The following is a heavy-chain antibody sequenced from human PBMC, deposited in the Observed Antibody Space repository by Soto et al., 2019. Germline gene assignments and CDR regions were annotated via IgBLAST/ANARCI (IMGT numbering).Heavy chain of an antibody. D-gene: IGHD7-27*01. CDR1: GFTFSSHA. Sequence: EEQLLESGGGLVQPGGSLRLYCAASGFTFSSHAMSWVRQAPGKGLEWVSTISNSADSTYFADSVKGRFTISRDNLKNTLYLQMNSLRAEDTAVYYCARGWGRAARGGFGYWGLGTLVTVSS. CDR3: ARGWGRAARGGFGY. V-gene: IGHV3-23*01. CDR2: ISNSADST. J-gene: IGHJ4*02.